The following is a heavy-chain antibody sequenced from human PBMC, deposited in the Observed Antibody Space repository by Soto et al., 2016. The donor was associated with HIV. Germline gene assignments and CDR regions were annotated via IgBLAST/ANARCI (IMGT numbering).Heavy chain of an antibody. D-gene: IGHD4-17*01. J-gene: IGHJ4*02. CDR2: ISGSGGST. CDR3: AKDALSLYGDYDSYYFDY. V-gene: IGHV3-23*01. CDR1: GFTFSSYA. Sequence: EVQLLESGGGLVQPGGSLRLSCAASGFTFSSYAMSWVRQAPGKGLEWVSAISGSGGSTYYADSVKGRFTISRDNSKNTLYLQMNSLRAEDTAVYYCAKDALSLYGDYDSYYFDYWGQGTLVTVSS.